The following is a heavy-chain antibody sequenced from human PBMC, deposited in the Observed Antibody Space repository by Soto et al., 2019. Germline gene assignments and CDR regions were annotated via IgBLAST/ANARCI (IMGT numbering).Heavy chain of an antibody. CDR3: AKDSDSSGYYLVAFDI. V-gene: IGHV3-23*01. CDR2: ISGSGGST. D-gene: IGHD3-22*01. Sequence: GGSLRLSCAASGFTFSSYAMSWVRQAPGKGLEWVSAISGSGGSTYYADSVKGRFTISRDNSKNTLYLQMNGLRAEDTAVYYCAKDSDSSGYYLVAFDIWGQGTMVTVS. J-gene: IGHJ3*02. CDR1: GFTFSSYA.